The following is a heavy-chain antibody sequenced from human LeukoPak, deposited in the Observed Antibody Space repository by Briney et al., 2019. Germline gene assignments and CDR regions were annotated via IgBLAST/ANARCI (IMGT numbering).Heavy chain of an antibody. D-gene: IGHD2/OR15-2a*01. CDR3: ARVHIPPESARIITHEDYYYMDV. CDR1: GGSISSGSYY. CDR2: INDSGST. V-gene: IGHV4-39*07. Sequence: SETLSLTCTVSGGSISSGSYYWSWIRQPPGKGLEWIGEINDSGSTNYNPSLKSRATISVDTSKNQFSLKLSSVTAADTAVYYCARVHIPPESARIITHEDYYYMDVWGKGTTVRVSS. J-gene: IGHJ6*03.